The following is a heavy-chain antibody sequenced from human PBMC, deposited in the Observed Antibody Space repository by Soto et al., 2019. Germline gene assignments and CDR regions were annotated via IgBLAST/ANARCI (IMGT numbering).Heavy chain of an antibody. CDR2: ISGSGGDT. CDR1: GLTSSTYA. CDR3: AKRLTTVTTGFDC. V-gene: IGHV3-23*01. J-gene: IGHJ4*02. D-gene: IGHD4-17*01. Sequence: PGGSLRLSCAASGLTSSTYAMSWVRQAPGKGLEWVSGISGSGGDTYYADSVKGRFTISRDNSKNMLYLQMNSLRAEDTAVYYCAKRLTTVTTGFDCWGQGTVATVSS.